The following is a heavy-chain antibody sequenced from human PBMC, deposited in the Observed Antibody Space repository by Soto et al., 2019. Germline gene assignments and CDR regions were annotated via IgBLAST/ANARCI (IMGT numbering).Heavy chain of an antibody. V-gene: IGHV3-23*01. Sequence: PGGSLRLSCAVSGFTFSNYAMTWVRQAPGKGLEWVSLMSGNGGRIVYAGSVKGRFTISRDNSKNTLYLQMNSLRAEDTAVYYCAREEHNWNYYFDYWGQGTLVTVSS. J-gene: IGHJ4*02. CDR1: GFTFSNYA. D-gene: IGHD1-7*01. CDR2: MSGNGGRI. CDR3: AREEHNWNYYFDY.